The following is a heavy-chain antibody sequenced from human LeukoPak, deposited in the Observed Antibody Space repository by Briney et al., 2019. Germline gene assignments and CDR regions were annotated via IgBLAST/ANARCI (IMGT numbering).Heavy chain of an antibody. CDR1: GFTFDDYA. CDR3: AKGTRGEDY. CDR2: ISGSGGST. D-gene: IGHD3-10*01. J-gene: IGHJ4*02. V-gene: IGHV3-23*01. Sequence: GRSLRLSCAASGFTFDDYAMHWVRQAPGKGLEWVSAISGSGGSTYYADSVKGRFTISRDNSKNTLYLQMNSLRAEDTAVYYCAKGTRGEDYWGQGTLVTVSS.